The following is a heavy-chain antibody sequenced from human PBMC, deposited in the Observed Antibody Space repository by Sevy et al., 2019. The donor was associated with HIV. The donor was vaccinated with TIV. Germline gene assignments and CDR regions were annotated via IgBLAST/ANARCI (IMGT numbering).Heavy chain of an antibody. CDR2: INGHNGNT. J-gene: IGHJ4*02. D-gene: IGHD3-22*01. CDR1: GYIFTSYG. V-gene: IGHV1-18*01. CDR3: ARDAYDGSGYQRGLFDF. Sequence: ASVKVSYKASGYIFTSYGISWVRQAPRQGLEWMGWINGHNGNTNYVQNLQGRVTMTTDTSTNTAYMELRSLRSDDTAVYYCARDAYDGSGYQRGLFDFWGQGTLVTVSS.